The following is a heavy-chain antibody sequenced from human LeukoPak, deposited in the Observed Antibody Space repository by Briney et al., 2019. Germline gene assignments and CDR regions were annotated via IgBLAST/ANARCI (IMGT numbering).Heavy chain of an antibody. D-gene: IGHD3-16*01. CDR3: ARDKRGGPLDY. V-gene: IGHV1-69*13. Sequence: SVKVSCKASGGTFSSYAISWVRQAPGQELEWMGGLIPIFGTANYAQKFQGRVTITADESTSTAYMELSSLRSEDTAVYYCARDKRGGPLDYWGQGTLVTVSS. CDR2: LIPIFGTA. CDR1: GGTFSSYA. J-gene: IGHJ4*02.